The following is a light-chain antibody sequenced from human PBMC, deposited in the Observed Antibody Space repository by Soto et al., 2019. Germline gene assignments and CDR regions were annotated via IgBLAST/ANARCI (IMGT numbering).Light chain of an antibody. CDR2: AAS. Sequence: QMTQSPSSLSASVGEKIIITCRASRDVGSDISWYQQKPGQAPKLLIYAASNLYTGVPSRFSGSRSGTEFTLTISSLQPEDFASYYCLQDYGDSWTFGQGTKVEIE. CDR3: LQDYGDSWT. J-gene: IGKJ1*01. CDR1: RDVGSD. V-gene: IGKV1-6*01.